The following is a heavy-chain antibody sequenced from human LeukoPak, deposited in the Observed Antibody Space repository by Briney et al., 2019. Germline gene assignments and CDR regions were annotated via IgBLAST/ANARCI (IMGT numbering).Heavy chain of an antibody. V-gene: IGHV5-51*01. D-gene: IGHD6-6*01. Sequence: GESLKISCKGSGYSFTSYWSGWVRQMPGKGLEWMGIIYPGDSDTRYSPSFQGQVTISADKSLSTAYLQWSSLKASDTAMYYCARSIAARHDAFDIWGQGTMVTVSS. CDR1: GYSFTSYW. CDR2: IYPGDSDT. J-gene: IGHJ3*02. CDR3: ARSIAARHDAFDI.